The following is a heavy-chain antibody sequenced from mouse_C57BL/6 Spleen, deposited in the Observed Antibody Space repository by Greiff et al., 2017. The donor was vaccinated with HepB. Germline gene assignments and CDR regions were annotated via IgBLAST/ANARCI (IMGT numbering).Heavy chain of an antibody. CDR1: GFTFSSYA. J-gene: IGHJ2*01. Sequence: EVQLVESGEGLVKPGGSLKLSCAASGFTFSSYAMSWVRQTPEKRLEWVAYISSGGDYIYYADTVKDRFTISRDNARNTLYLQMSSLKSEDTAMYYCTREGTTVVAFDYWGQGTTLTVSS. D-gene: IGHD1-1*01. V-gene: IGHV5-9-1*02. CDR3: TREGTTVVAFDY. CDR2: ISSGGDYI.